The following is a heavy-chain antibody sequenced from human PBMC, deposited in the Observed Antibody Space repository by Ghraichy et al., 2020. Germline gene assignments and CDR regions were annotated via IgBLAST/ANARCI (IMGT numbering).Heavy chain of an antibody. J-gene: IGHJ6*02. V-gene: IGHV3-30*03. Sequence: GGSLRLSCAASGFTFSSYGMHWVRQAPGKGLEWVAVISYDGSNKYYVDSVKGRFTISRDNSKNTLYLQMNSLRAGDTAGYYCAREDNGDYEETRYYYYYGMDVWGQGTTVTASS. CDR2: ISYDGSNK. CDR3: AREDNGDYEETRYYYYYGMDV. CDR1: GFTFSSYG. D-gene: IGHD4-17*01.